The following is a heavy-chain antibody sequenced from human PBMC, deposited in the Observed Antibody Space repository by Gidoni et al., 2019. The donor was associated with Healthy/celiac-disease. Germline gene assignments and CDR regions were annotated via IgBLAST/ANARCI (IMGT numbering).Heavy chain of an antibody. Sequence: EVQLLESGGGLVQPGGSLRLSCAASGFTFSSYAMSWVRQAPGKGLEWVSAISGSGGSTYYADSVKGRFTISRDNSKNTLYLQMNSLRAEDTAVYYCAKVPDGLGGSGWPLGYSFDYWGQGTLVTVSS. CDR3: AKVPDGLGGSGWPLGYSFDY. CDR1: GFTFSSYA. V-gene: IGHV3-23*01. J-gene: IGHJ4*02. CDR2: ISGSGGST. D-gene: IGHD6-19*01.